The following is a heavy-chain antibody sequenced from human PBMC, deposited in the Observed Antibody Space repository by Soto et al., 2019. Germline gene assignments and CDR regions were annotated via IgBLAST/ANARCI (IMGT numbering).Heavy chain of an antibody. D-gene: IGHD3-22*01. CDR2: ISGSGDRT. V-gene: IGHV3-23*01. CDR3: VKDDGGYPSTAPH. CDR1: GITISNYP. J-gene: IGHJ4*02. Sequence: EVQLLESGGGLVQPGGSLRLSCAASGITISNYPMSWVRQAPGKGLDWVSGISGSGDRTYYADSAKGRFTISKDISRNSLSQQLDILGVEDTAVYFCVKDDGGYPSTAPHWGQGTLVTVSS.